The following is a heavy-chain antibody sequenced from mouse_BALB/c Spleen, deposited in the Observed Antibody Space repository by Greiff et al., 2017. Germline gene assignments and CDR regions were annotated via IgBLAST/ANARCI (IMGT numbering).Heavy chain of an antibody. CDR3: ARSDDGYLYFDY. D-gene: IGHD2-3*01. CDR2: IYPYNGGT. CDR1: GYTFTDYN. V-gene: IGHV1S29*02. Sequence: EVKLVESGPELVKPGASVKISCKASGYTFTDYNMHWVKQSHGKSLEWIGYIYPYNGGTGYNQKFKSKATLTVDNSSSTAYMELRSLTSEDSAVYYCARSDDGYLYFDYWGQGTTLTVSS. J-gene: IGHJ2*01.